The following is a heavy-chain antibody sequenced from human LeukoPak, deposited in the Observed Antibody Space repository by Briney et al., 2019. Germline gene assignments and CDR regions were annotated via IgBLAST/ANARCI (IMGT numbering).Heavy chain of an antibody. CDR1: GYTFTGYY. CDR3: ARDIGDIAARPPGYYFDY. V-gene: IGHV1-2*02. D-gene: IGHD6-6*01. CDR2: INPNSGGT. Sequence: ASVKASCKASGYTFTGYYMHWVRQAPGQGLEWMGWINPNSGGTNYAQKFQGRVTMTRDTSISTAYMELSRLRSDDTAVYYCARDIGDIAARPPGYYFDYWGQGTLVTVSS. J-gene: IGHJ4*02.